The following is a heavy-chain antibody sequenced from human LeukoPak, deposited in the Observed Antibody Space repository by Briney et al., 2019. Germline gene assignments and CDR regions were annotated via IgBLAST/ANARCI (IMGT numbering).Heavy chain of an antibody. D-gene: IGHD5-24*01. Sequence: PSETLSLTCTVSGGSISSGGYYWSWIRQHPGKGLEWIGYIYYSGSTYYNPSLKSRVTISVDTSKNQFSLKLSSVTAADTAVYYCARRRDGYNFYFDYWGQGTLVTISS. CDR1: GGSISSGGYY. J-gene: IGHJ4*02. CDR2: IYYSGST. CDR3: ARRRDGYNFYFDY. V-gene: IGHV4-31*03.